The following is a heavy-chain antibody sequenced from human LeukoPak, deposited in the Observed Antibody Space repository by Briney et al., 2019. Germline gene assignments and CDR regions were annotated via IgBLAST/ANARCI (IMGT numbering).Heavy chain of an antibody. Sequence: GGSLRLSCAASGFTFSNYAMSWVRQAPGKGLEWVSAISGSGDNTYYADSVKGRFTISRDNAKNSLYLQMNSLRAEDTAVYYCAELGITMIGGVWGKGTTVTISS. D-gene: IGHD3-10*02. CDR2: ISGSGDNT. J-gene: IGHJ6*04. V-gene: IGHV3-23*01. CDR1: GFTFSNYA. CDR3: AELGITMIGGV.